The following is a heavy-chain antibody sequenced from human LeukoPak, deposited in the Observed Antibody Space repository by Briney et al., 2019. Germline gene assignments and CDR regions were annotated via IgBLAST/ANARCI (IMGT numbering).Heavy chain of an antibody. CDR2: INPNSGGT. CDR1: GYTFTGYY. Sequence: GASVKVSCKASGYTFTGYYMHWVRRAPGQGLEWMGWINPNSGGTNYAQQFQGRVTMTTDTSISTAYMELSRLRSDDTAMYYCARDYRAAGSVDYWGQGTLVTVSS. D-gene: IGHD6-13*01. J-gene: IGHJ4*02. V-gene: IGHV1-2*02. CDR3: ARDYRAAGSVDY.